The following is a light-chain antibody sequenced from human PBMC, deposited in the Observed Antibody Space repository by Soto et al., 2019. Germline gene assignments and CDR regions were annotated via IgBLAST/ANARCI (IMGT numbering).Light chain of an antibody. CDR1: SSNIGAGYD. J-gene: IGLJ2*01. CDR3: QSYDISLSVVV. CDR2: VNS. Sequence: QSVLTQPPSVSGAPGQRVTISCTGSSSNIGAGYDVHWYQQFPGTAPKLLIYVNSNRPSGVPDRFSGSKSGTSASLAITGLQAEDEADYDCQSYDISLSVVVFGGGTKLTVL. V-gene: IGLV1-40*01.